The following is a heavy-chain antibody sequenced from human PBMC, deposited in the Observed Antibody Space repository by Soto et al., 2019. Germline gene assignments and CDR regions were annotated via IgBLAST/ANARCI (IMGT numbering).Heavy chain of an antibody. CDR3: ARGDRYYDILTGYYKDGMDV. D-gene: IGHD3-9*01. Sequence: SETLSLTCAVYGGSFSGYYWNWIRQPPGKGLEWIGEINHSGSTNYNPSLKSRVTISVDTSKNQFSLKLSSVTAADTAVYYCARGDRYYDILTGYYKDGMDVWGQGTTVTVSS. CDR2: INHSGST. J-gene: IGHJ6*02. CDR1: GGSFSGYY. V-gene: IGHV4-34*01.